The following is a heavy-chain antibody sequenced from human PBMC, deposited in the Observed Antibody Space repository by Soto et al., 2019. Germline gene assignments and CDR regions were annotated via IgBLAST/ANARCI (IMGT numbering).Heavy chain of an antibody. J-gene: IGHJ4*02. D-gene: IGHD3-10*01. Sequence: EVQLLQSGGDLVQPGGSLRLSCAASGFTFSAYAMSWVRQAPGKGLEWVSAISGSGDRTYYADSVKGRFTISRDSYDNTLYLQMNSLRAEDTAIYYCAKDRMHYYGSGSLWYLDYWGQGTLVIVSS. V-gene: IGHV3-23*01. CDR2: ISGSGDRT. CDR3: AKDRMHYYGSGSLWYLDY. CDR1: GFTFSAYA.